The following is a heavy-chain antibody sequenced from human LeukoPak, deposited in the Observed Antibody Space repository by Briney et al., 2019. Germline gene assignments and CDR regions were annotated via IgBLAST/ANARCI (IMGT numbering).Heavy chain of an antibody. V-gene: IGHV4-34*01. CDR3: ARLPFPYSGSVTTTI. J-gene: IGHJ4*02. CDR2: INHSGST. Sequence: SETLSLTCAVYGGSFSGYYWSWIRQPPGKGLEWIGEINHSGSTNYNPSLKSRVTISVDTSKNQFSLKLSSVTAADTAVYYCARLPFPYSGSVTTTIWGQGTLVTVSS. D-gene: IGHD5-12*01. CDR1: GGSFSGYY.